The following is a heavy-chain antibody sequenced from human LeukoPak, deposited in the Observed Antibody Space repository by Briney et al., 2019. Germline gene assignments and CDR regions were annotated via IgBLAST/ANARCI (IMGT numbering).Heavy chain of an antibody. V-gene: IGHV3-74*01. CDR1: GFSFSSNW. Sequence: GGSLRLSCAASGFSFSSNWMHWVRQAPGKGLVWVSRVNSDGSGTSYADSVKGRFTISRDNAKNTLCLQMNSLRAEDTAVYYCATSLGPLTDYWGQGMLVTVSS. CDR2: VNSDGSGT. J-gene: IGHJ4*02. D-gene: IGHD7-27*01. CDR3: ATSLGPLTDY.